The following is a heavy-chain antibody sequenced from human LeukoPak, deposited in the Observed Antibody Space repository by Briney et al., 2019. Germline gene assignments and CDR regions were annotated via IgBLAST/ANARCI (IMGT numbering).Heavy chain of an antibody. Sequence: GGSLRLSCAASGFTFSSYSMNWVRQAPGKGLEWVSSISSSSYIYYADSVKGRFTISRDNAKNSLYLQMNSLRAEDTAVYYCARGGRKTVAGTIDYWGQGTLVTVSS. CDR3: ARGGRKTVAGTIDY. V-gene: IGHV3-21*01. CDR1: GFTFSSYS. J-gene: IGHJ4*02. D-gene: IGHD1-1*01. CDR2: ISSSSYI.